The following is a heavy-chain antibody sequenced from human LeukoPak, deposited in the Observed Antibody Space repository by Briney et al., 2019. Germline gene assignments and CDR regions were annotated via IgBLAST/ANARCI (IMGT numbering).Heavy chain of an antibody. V-gene: IGHV3-53*01. CDR2: IYSGGFT. CDR3: AKNTGGLPTD. D-gene: IGHD2-8*02. Sequence: GGSLRLSCAASGFTVSSTYMSWVRQAPGKGLEWASVIYSGGFTYYADSVKGRFTIYRDNSKNTVYLQMNSLRGEDTAVYYCAKNTGGLPTDWGQGTLVTVSS. CDR1: GFTVSSTY. J-gene: IGHJ4*02.